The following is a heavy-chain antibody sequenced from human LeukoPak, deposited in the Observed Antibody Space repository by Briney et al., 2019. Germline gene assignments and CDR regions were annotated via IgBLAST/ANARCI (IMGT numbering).Heavy chain of an antibody. D-gene: IGHD1-26*01. J-gene: IGHJ4*02. CDR2: IYTSGST. Sequence: SETLSLTCTVPGGSISSYYWSWIRQPPGKGLEWIGYIYTSGSTNYNPSLKSRVTISVDTSKNQFSLKLSSVTAADTAVYYCARRNGATRAYFDYWGQGTLVTVSS. CDR1: GGSISSYY. V-gene: IGHV4-4*09. CDR3: ARRNGATRAYFDY.